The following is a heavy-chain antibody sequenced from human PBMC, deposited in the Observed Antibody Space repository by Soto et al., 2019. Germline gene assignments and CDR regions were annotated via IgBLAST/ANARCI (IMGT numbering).Heavy chain of an antibody. CDR2: ISGSGGST. D-gene: IGHD3-10*01. CDR1: GFTFSSYA. V-gene: IGHV3-23*01. CDR3: YGSGSSRGVLNWFDP. J-gene: IGHJ5*02. Sequence: GGSLRLSCAASGFTFSSYAMSWVRQAPGKGLEWVSAISGSGGSTYYADSVKGRFTNSRDNSKNTLYLQMNSLRAEDTAVYYCYGSGSSRGVLNWFDPWGQGTLVTVSS.